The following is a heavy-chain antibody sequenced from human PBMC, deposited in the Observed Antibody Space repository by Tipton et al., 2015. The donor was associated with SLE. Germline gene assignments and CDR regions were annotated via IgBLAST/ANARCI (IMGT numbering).Heavy chain of an antibody. V-gene: IGHV3-13*04. CDR2: IVTAGDT. Sequence: GSLRLSCAASGFTFSTYDMHWVRQAPGKGLEWVSAIVTAGDTYYQDSVKGRFTISRDNSKNTLYLQMNSLRAEDTAVYYCAKAVVTATGGDYWGQGTLVTVSS. D-gene: IGHD2-21*02. CDR3: AKAVVTATGGDY. CDR1: GFTFSTYD. J-gene: IGHJ4*02.